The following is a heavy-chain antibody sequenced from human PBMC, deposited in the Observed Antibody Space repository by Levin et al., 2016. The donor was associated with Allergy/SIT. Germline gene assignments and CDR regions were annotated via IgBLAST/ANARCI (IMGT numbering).Heavy chain of an antibody. D-gene: IGHD3-22*01. CDR2: IIPILGIA. J-gene: IGHJ3*02. CDR3: ARDYYDSSGYYGAFDI. V-gene: IGHV1-69*04. CDR1: GGTFSSYT. Sequence: SVKVSCKASGGTFSSYTISWVRQAPGQGLEWMGRIIPILGIANYAQKFQGRVTITADKSTSTAYMELSSLRSEDTAVYYCARDYYDSSGYYGAFDIWGQGTMVTVSS.